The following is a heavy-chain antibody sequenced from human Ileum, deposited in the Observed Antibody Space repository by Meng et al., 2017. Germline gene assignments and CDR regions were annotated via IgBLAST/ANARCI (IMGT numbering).Heavy chain of an antibody. V-gene: IGHV2-5*02. CDR3: AHSYYYDSSGYYQLFDY. J-gene: IGHJ4*02. D-gene: IGHD3-22*01. CDR1: GFSLSTSGVG. Sequence: QITLKGSCPTLGNPTQTLTLTCTFSGFSLSTSGVGVGWIRQPPGKALEWLALIYWDDDKRYSPSLKSRLTITKDTSKNQVVLTMTNMDPVDTATYYCAHSYYYDSSGYYQLFDYWGQGTLVTVSS. CDR2: IYWDDDK.